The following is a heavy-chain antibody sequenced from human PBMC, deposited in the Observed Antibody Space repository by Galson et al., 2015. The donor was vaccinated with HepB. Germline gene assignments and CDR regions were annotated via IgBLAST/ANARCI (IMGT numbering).Heavy chain of an antibody. CDR3: TRASQWIQLWLHAFDI. D-gene: IGHD5-18*01. J-gene: IGHJ3*02. Sequence: SLRLSCAASGFTFGDYAMSWFRQAPRKGLEWVGFIRSKAYGGTTEYAASVKGRFTISKDDSKSIAYLQMNSLKTEDTTVYYCTRASQWIQLWLHAFDIWGQGTMVTVSS. CDR1: GFTFGDYA. V-gene: IGHV3-49*03. CDR2: IRSKAYGGTT.